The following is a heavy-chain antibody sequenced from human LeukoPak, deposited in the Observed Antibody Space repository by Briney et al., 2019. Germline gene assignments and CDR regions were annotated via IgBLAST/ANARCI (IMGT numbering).Heavy chain of an antibody. Sequence: SQTLSLTCAVSGDSVSSNSAAWDWIRQSPSRGLEWLGRTYYRCKVYNDYAVAVKNRITINPYSSKNQSSLHLNSVTPEDTAVYYCARGKNDILDYWGQRTLVTVSS. D-gene: IGHD1-1*01. CDR1: GDSVSSNSAA. J-gene: IGHJ4*02. CDR3: ARGKNDILDY. V-gene: IGHV6-1*01. CDR2: TYYRCKVYN.